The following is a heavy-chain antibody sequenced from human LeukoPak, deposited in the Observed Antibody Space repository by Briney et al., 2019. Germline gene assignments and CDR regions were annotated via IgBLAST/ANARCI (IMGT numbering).Heavy chain of an antibody. V-gene: IGHV1-2*06. CDR3: ASDQAGWYFFDY. J-gene: IGHJ4*02. CDR1: GYTFTGYY. CDR2: INPNSGGT. D-gene: IGHD6-19*01. Sequence: GASVTVSFTASGYTFTGYYMHWVRQAPGQGLEWMGRINPNSGGTNYAQKFQGRVTMTRDTSISTAYMELSRLRSDDTAVYYCASDQAGWYFFDYWGQGTLVTVSS.